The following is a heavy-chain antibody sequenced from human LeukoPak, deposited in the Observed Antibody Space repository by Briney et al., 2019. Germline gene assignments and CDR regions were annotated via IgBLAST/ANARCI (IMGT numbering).Heavy chain of an antibody. Sequence: GGSLRLSCAASGFTLSTYTMNWVRQAPGKGLEWVSSISSSSSYIYYADSVKGRFTISRDNAKNSLYLQMNSLRAEDTAVYYCARDDPLTTTALDYWGQGTLVTVSS. D-gene: IGHD4-17*01. V-gene: IGHV3-21*01. J-gene: IGHJ4*02. CDR3: ARDDPLTTTALDY. CDR1: GFTLSTYT. CDR2: ISSSSSYI.